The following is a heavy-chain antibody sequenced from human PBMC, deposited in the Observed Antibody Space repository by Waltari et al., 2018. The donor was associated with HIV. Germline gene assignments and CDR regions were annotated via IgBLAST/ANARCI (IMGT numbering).Heavy chain of an antibody. CDR2: IYYSGST. CDR1: GGSISSSSYY. V-gene: IGHV4-39*01. J-gene: IGHJ4*02. Sequence: QLQLQESGPGLVKPSETLSLTCTVSGGSISSSSYYWGGIRQPPGKGLEWIGSIYYSGSTYYNPSLKSRVTISVDTSKNQFSLKLSSVTAADTAVYYCARRSYYDSSGYYFDYWGQGTLVTVSS. D-gene: IGHD3-22*01. CDR3: ARRSYYDSSGYYFDY.